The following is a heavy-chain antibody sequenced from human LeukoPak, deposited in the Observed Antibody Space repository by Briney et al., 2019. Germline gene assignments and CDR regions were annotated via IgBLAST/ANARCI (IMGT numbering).Heavy chain of an antibody. CDR3: AKDREDIVVVVAAAHDAFDI. V-gene: IGHV3-74*01. Sequence: GGSLRLSCAASGFTFSNYWMHWVRQAPGKGLVWVSRIYSDGSSINYADSVKGRFTISRDNAKNTLYLQMNSLRAEDTAVYYCAKDREDIVVVVAAAHDAFDIWGQGTMVTVSS. J-gene: IGHJ3*02. CDR2: IYSDGSSI. CDR1: GFTFSNYW. D-gene: IGHD2-15*01.